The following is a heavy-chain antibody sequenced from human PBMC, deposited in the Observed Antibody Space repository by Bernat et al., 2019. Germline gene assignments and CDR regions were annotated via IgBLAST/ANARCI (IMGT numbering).Heavy chain of an antibody. CDR2: IYYSGYT. CDR3: ARVEGAYVDFDI. Sequence: QVQLQESGPGLVKPSQTLSLICTVSGGSISTGDYYWSWIRQHPGKGLEWIGYIYYSGYTYYNPSLKSRVTISVDTSKNQFSLKLGSVTAADTAVYFCARVEGAYVDFDIWGQGTMVTVSS. V-gene: IGHV4-31*03. J-gene: IGHJ3*02. D-gene: IGHD4-17*01. CDR1: GGSISTGDYY.